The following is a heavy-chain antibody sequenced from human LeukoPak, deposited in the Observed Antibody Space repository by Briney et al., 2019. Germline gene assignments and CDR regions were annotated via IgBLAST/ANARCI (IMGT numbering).Heavy chain of an antibody. Sequence: ASVKVSCKASGYTFTSYDINWVQQATGQGLEWMGWMNPNSGNTGYAQKFQGRVTMTRNTSISTAYMELSSLRSEDTAVYYCAKSYIAAAGTSDWFDPWGQGTLVTVSS. CDR2: MNPNSGNT. CDR3: AKSYIAAAGTSDWFDP. J-gene: IGHJ5*02. CDR1: GYTFTSYD. D-gene: IGHD6-13*01. V-gene: IGHV1-8*01.